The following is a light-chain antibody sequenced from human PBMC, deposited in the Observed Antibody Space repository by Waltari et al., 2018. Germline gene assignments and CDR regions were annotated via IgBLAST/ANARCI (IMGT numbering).Light chain of an antibody. J-gene: IGLJ3*02. CDR2: KVT. V-gene: IGLV2-8*01. Sequence: QSALTQPPSASGSPGQSVTTSCTGTSRDVGGYDYVPWYQQHPDKAPNHMIYKVTKRPSGVPDRFSGSKSGNTASLTVSGLQAEDEADYYCSSYAGSNLWVFGGGTKLTVL. CDR1: SRDVGGYDY. CDR3: SSYAGSNLWV.